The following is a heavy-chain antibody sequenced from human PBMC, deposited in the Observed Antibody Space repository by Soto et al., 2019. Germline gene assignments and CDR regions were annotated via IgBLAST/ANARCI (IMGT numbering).Heavy chain of an antibody. Sequence: GESLKISCAASGFTFSSYSMNWVRQAPGKGLEWVSSISSSSSYIYYADSVKGRFTISRDNAKNSLYLQMNSLRAEDTAVYYCARDWDEYCSSTSCSLLVSEGGFDYWGQGTLVTVSS. V-gene: IGHV3-21*01. CDR3: ARDWDEYCSSTSCSLLVSEGGFDY. CDR1: GFTFSSYS. CDR2: ISSSSSYI. D-gene: IGHD2-2*01. J-gene: IGHJ4*02.